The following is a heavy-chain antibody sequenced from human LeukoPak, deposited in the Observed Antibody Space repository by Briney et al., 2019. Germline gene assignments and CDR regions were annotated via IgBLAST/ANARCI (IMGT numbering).Heavy chain of an antibody. CDR3: ARDLDIVVVPAAGDLDY. V-gene: IGHV3-30*04. CDR1: GFTFSSYA. J-gene: IGHJ4*02. CDR2: ISYDGSNK. D-gene: IGHD2-2*03. Sequence: GRSLRLSCAASGFTFSSYAMHWVRQAPGKGLEWVAVISYDGSNKYYADSVKGRFTISRDNSKNTLYLQMNSLRAEDTAVYYCARDLDIVVVPAAGDLDYWGQGTLVTVSS.